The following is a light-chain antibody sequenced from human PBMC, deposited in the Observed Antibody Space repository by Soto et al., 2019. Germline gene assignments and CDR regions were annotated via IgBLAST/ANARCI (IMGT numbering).Light chain of an antibody. CDR1: QSVSSSY. J-gene: IGKJ2*01. V-gene: IGKV3-20*01. CDR3: QHHGSSLYT. Sequence: EIVLTQSPGTLSLSPGERATLSCRASQSVSSSYLAWYQQKPGQAPRLLIYGASSRATGIPDRFSGSGSGTDFTLTISSLEPEDFAVYYCQHHGSSLYTFGQGTKLEIK. CDR2: GAS.